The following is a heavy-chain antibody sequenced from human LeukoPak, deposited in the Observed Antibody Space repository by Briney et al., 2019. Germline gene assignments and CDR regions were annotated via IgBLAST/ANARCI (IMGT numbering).Heavy chain of an antibody. J-gene: IGHJ4*02. Sequence: GGSLRLSCTASGFTFGDYAMSWVRQAPGKGLEWVANIKQDGSEKYYVDSVKGRFTISRDNAKNSLYLQMNSLRAEDTAVYYCARVLEEYCYDSSGSDYFDYWGQGTLVTVSS. D-gene: IGHD3-22*01. V-gene: IGHV3-7*01. CDR3: ARVLEEYCYDSSGSDYFDY. CDR1: GFTFGDYA. CDR2: IKQDGSEK.